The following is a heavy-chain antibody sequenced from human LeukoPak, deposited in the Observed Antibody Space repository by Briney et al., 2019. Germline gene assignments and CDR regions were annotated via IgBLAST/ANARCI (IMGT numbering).Heavy chain of an antibody. CDR2: ISSSGGTT. V-gene: IGHV3-23*01. Sequence: GGSLRLSCAASGFTFSSYAMSWVRQAPGKGLDWVSVISSSGGTTYYADSVKGRFTISRDNSKNTLYLQMNSLRPEDTALYYCAKDRDWYTDWGQGTLVTVSS. J-gene: IGHJ4*02. CDR3: AKDRDWYTD. CDR1: GFTFSSYA. D-gene: IGHD3/OR15-3a*01.